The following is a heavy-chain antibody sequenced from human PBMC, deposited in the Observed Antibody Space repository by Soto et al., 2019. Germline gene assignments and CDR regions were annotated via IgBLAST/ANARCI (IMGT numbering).Heavy chain of an antibody. CDR1: GFTFSSYA. CDR3: ARVRPINYDISPLNLFPLAY. D-gene: IGHD3-9*01. J-gene: IGHJ4*02. CDR2: ISHDGSNK. Sequence: GGSLRLSCAASGFTFSSYAMHWVRQAPGKGLEWVAVISHDGSNKYYADSVKGRFTISRDNSKNTLYLQMNSLRAEDTAVYYCARVRPINYDISPLNLFPLAYCGQGTLVIVSS. V-gene: IGHV3-30-3*01.